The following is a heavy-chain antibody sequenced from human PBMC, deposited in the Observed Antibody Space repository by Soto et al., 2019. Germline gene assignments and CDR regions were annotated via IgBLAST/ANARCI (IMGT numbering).Heavy chain of an antibody. D-gene: IGHD3-16*01. CDR1: GFVFPAFE. CDR2: ISVDDTRT. V-gene: IGHV3-23*01. J-gene: IGHJ5*01. CDR3: VKGGWLDF. Sequence: EVQLLESGGGLVQPGGSLGLSCAASGFVFPAFEMSWVRQAPGRGLEWVSFISVDDTRTYYADAVKGRFTISRDNSKDTLYLHMNSLTAEDTAVYACVKGGWLDFWGQGTLVTVSS.